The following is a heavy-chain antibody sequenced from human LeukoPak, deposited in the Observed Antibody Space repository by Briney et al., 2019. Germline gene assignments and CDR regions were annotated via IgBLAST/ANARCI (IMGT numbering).Heavy chain of an antibody. Sequence: GGSLRLSCAASGFTFSSYAMSWVRQAPGKGREWVSAISGSGGSTYYADSVKGRFTISRDNSKNTLYLQMNSLRAEDTAVYYCVTALVVVVAARYFDYWGQGTLVTVSS. J-gene: IGHJ4*02. CDR1: GFTFSSYA. D-gene: IGHD2-15*01. CDR2: ISGSGGST. CDR3: VTALVVVVAARYFDY. V-gene: IGHV3-23*01.